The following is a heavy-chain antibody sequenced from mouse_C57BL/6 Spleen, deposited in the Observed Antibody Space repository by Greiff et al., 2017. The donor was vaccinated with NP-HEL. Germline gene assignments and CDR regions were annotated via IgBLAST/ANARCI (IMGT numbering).Heavy chain of an antibody. CDR3: AAQVYYFDY. V-gene: IGHV1-82*01. Sequence: QVQLKESGPELVKPGASVKISCKASGYAFSSSWMNWVKQRPGKGLEWIGRIYPGDGDTNYNGKFKGKATLTADKSSSTAYMQLSSLTSEDSAVYFCAAQVYYFDYWGQGTTLTVSS. CDR1: GYAFSSSW. CDR2: IYPGDGDT. D-gene: IGHD3-2*02. J-gene: IGHJ2*01.